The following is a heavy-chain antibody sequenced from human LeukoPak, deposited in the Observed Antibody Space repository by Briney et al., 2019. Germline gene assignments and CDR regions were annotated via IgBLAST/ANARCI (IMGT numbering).Heavy chain of an antibody. V-gene: IGHV4-4*07. J-gene: IGHJ4*02. Sequence: PSETLSLTCTVPGGSISSYYWSWIRQPAGKGLEWIGRIYTSGSTNYNPSLKSRVTMSVDTSKNQFSLKLSSVTAADTAVYYCARGDYYDSSGYYYLDYWGQGTLVTVSS. CDR3: ARGDYYDSSGYYYLDY. CDR1: GGSISSYY. D-gene: IGHD3-22*01. CDR2: IYTSGST.